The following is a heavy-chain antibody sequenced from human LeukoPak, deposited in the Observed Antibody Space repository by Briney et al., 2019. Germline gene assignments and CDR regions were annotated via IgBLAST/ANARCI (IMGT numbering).Heavy chain of an antibody. D-gene: IGHD4-17*01. Sequence: QPGRSLRLSCAASGFTFSSYAMHWVGQAPGKGLARVAVISYDGSNKYYADVVKGRFTISRDHSKNTLYLQMNSLRAEDTAVYYCARDLRVSWAYGMAVWGKGTTVTVSS. V-gene: IGHV3-30*14. CDR3: ARDLRVSWAYGMAV. CDR1: GFTFSSYA. J-gene: IGHJ6*04. CDR2: ISYDGSNK.